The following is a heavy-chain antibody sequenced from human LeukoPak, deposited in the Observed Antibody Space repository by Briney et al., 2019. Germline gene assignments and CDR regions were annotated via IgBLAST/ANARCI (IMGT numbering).Heavy chain of an antibody. V-gene: IGHV4-39*07. CDR3: ARSPQGTATTANWLDP. D-gene: IGHD4-17*01. Sequence: SETLSLTCTVSGGSISSSSYYWGWIRQPPGKGLEWIGSIYYSGSTYYNPSLKSRVTISVDTSKNQFSLNLISVTAADTAVYYCARSPQGTATTANWLDPWGQGTLVTVSS. J-gene: IGHJ5*02. CDR2: IYYSGST. CDR1: GGSISSSSYY.